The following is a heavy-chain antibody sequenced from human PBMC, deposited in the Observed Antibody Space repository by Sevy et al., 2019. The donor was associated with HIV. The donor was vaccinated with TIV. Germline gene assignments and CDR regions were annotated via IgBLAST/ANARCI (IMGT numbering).Heavy chain of an antibody. CDR3: AREGGARPHDY. CDR2: LSFGCGKI. CDR1: GFAFYEYS. V-gene: IGHV3-23*01. Sequence: GGSLRLSCAASGFAFYEYSMSWIRQAPGKGLEWVATLSFGCGKINYADSVKGRITISRDNSKKSFYLQMDNLGVEDTALYYGAREGGARPHDYWGQGTRVTVSS. D-gene: IGHD2-2*02. J-gene: IGHJ4*02.